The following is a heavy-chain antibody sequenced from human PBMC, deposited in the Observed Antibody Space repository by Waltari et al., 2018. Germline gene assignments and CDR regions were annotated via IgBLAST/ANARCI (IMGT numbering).Heavy chain of an antibody. D-gene: IGHD3-10*01. CDR1: GFSFISHN. CDR2: ISDDTRTN. V-gene: IGHV3-48*04. CDR3: ARSMKGYGPGRVVDY. Sequence: EVNLVESGGGLVQPGGSLRLSCAASGFSFISHNMHWVRQAAEKGLEWVAYISDDTRTNFYADSVKGRFTISRDNAKNSLYLQMNSLSAEDTAIYYCARSMKGYGPGRVVDYWGQGTLVTVSS. J-gene: IGHJ4*02.